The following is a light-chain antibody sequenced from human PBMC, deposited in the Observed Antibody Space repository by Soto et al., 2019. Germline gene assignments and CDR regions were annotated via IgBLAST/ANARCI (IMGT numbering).Light chain of an antibody. CDR2: DAS. CDR3: QQRSDWFT. Sequence: IVFTQSPATLSFSPGERATLSCRASQSVSNFLAWYQQKPGQAPRLLIYDASNRATGIPVRFSGSGSGTDFTLTISSLEPEDFGLYYCQQRSDWFTFGQGTRLEIK. J-gene: IGKJ5*01. CDR1: QSVSNF. V-gene: IGKV3-11*01.